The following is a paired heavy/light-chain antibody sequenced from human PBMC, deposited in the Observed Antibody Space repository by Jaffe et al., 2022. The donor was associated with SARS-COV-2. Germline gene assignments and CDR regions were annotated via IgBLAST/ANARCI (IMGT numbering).Heavy chain of an antibody. CDR1: GYTFTGYY. CDR2: INPNSGGT. D-gene: IGHD3-10*01. Sequence: QVQLVQSGAEVKKPGASVKVSCKASGYTFTGYYMHWVRQAPGQGLEWMGWINPNSGGTNYAQKFQGWVTMTRDTSISTAYMELSRLRSDDTAVYYCASSAVRPSESHASYYGMDVWGQGTTVTVSS. V-gene: IGHV1-2*04. CDR3: ASSAVRPSESHASYYGMDV. J-gene: IGHJ6*02.
Light chain of an antibody. Sequence: DIVMTQSPLSLPVTPGEPASISCRSSQSLLHSNGYNYLDWYLQKPGQSPQLLIYLGSNRASGVPDRFSGSGSGTDFTLKISRVEAEDVGVYYCMQALQTPNFGQGTKLEIK. CDR3: MQALQTPN. V-gene: IGKV2-28*01. CDR1: QSLLHSNGYNY. J-gene: IGKJ2*01. CDR2: LGS.